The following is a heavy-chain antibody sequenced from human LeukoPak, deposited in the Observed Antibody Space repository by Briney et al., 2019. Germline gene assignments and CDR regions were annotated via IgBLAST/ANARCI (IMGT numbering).Heavy chain of an antibody. V-gene: IGHV3-30*18. CDR2: ISYDGSNK. CDR3: AKDLQWLAPNYYYYGMDV. CDR1: GFTFSSYG. Sequence: GGSLRLSCAASGFTFSSYGMHWVRQAPGKGLEWVAVISYDGSNKYYADSVKGRFTISRDNSKNTLYLQMNSLGAEDTAVYYCAKDLQWLAPNYYYYGMDVWGQGTTVTVSS. D-gene: IGHD6-19*01. J-gene: IGHJ6*02.